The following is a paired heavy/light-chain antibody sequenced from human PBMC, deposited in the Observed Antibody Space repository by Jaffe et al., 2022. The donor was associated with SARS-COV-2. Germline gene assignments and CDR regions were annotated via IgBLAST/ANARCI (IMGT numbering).Heavy chain of an antibody. CDR2: ISAYNGNT. CDR3: ARFPPSDFWSGYYMNYFDY. Sequence: QVQLVQSGAEVKKPGASVKVSCKASGYTFTSYGISWVRQAPGQGLEWMGWISAYNGNTNYAQKLQGRVTMTTDTSTSTAYMELRSLRSDDTAVYYCARFPPSDFWSGYYMNYFDYWGQGTLVTVSS. J-gene: IGHJ4*02. CDR1: GYTFTSYG. V-gene: IGHV1-18*01. D-gene: IGHD3-3*01.
Light chain of an antibody. V-gene: IGKV3-20*01. CDR2: GAS. CDR1: QSVSSSY. Sequence: EIVLTQSPGTLSLSPGERATLSCRASQSVSSSYLAWYQQKPGQAPRLLIYGASSRATGIPDRFSGSGSGTDFTLTISRLEPEDFAVYYCQQYGSSLQGTFGQGTKVEIK. J-gene: IGKJ1*01. CDR3: QQYGSSLQGT.